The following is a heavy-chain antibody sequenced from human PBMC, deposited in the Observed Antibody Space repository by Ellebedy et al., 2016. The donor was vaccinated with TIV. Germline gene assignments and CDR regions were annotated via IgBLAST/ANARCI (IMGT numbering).Heavy chain of an antibody. CDR1: GFTVSSNY. CDR3: ARVEKWLQFPHY. J-gene: IGHJ4*02. V-gene: IGHV3-53*05. D-gene: IGHD5-24*01. Sequence: GGSLRLSCAASGFTVSSNYMSWVRQAPGRGLEWVSTIYSSGGTYYAGSVKGRFTISRDNSKNTLYLQMNSLRSDDTAVYYCARVEKWLQFPHYWGQGTLVTVSS. CDR2: IYSSGGT.